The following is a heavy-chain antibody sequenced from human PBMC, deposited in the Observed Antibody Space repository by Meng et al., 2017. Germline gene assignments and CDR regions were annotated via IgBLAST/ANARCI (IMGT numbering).Heavy chain of an antibody. Sequence: QGQPQQWGAGMVNASETLPRTCDVYGGSFSDYYWSWIRQPPGKGLEWIGEINHSGSTNYSPSLKSRVTISVDTSKNQFSLKLGSVTAADTAVYYCARGRSIVATRVAWFDPWGQGTLVTVSS. CDR2: INHSGST. J-gene: IGHJ5*02. CDR1: GGSFSDYY. D-gene: IGHD5-12*01. CDR3: ARGRSIVATRVAWFDP. V-gene: IGHV4-34*01.